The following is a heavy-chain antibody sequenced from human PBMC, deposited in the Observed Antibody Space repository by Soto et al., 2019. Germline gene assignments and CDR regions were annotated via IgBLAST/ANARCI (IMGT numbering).Heavy chain of an antibody. J-gene: IGHJ4*02. CDR1: GGTFSSYS. Sequence: QVQLVQSGAEVKKPGSSVKVSCQASGGTFSSYSINWVRQAPGPGLEWMGEIIPIFGTANYAQKFQGRVTITADESTSTAYMELSSLRSEDTAVYYCARDGGRHSGGIDYWGQGTLVTVSS. V-gene: IGHV1-69*01. D-gene: IGHD1-26*01. CDR3: ARDGGRHSGGIDY. CDR2: IIPIFGTA.